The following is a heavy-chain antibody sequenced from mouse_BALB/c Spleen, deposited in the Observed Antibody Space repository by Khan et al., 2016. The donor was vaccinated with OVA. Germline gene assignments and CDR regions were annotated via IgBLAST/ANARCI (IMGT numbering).Heavy chain of an antibody. CDR2: ISYDGSN. D-gene: IGHD1-1*01. CDR1: GYSITGGYS. V-gene: IGHV3-6*02. J-gene: IGHJ1*01. Sequence: EVQLQESGPGLVKPSQSLSLTCSVTGYSITGGYSWSWIRQFPGNKLEWMGYISYDGSNNYNPSLKNRISITRDTPKTQFFMKWNSVTTEATATXYCARGGVVVPYWYFDVWGAGTTVTVSS. CDR3: ARGGVVVPYWYFDV.